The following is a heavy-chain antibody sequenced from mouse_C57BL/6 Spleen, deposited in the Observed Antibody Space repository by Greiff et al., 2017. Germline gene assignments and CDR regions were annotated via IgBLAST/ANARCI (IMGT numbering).Heavy chain of an antibody. CDR2: IRLKSDNYAT. J-gene: IGHJ1*03. Sequence: EVMLVESGGGLVQPGGSMKLSCVASGFTFSNYWMNWVRQSPEKGLEWVAQIRLKSDNYATHYAESVKGRFTISRDDSKSSVYLQMNNLRAEDTGIYYCTNWGSTGFDVWGTGTTVTVSS. V-gene: IGHV6-3*01. CDR1: GFTFSNYW. CDR3: TNWGSTGFDV. D-gene: IGHD4-1*01.